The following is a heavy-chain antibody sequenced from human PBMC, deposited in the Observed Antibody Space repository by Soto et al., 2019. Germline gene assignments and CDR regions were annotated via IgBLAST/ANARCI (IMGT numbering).Heavy chain of an antibody. CDR3: ARQFYFGSRRYYNRPFDF. CDR2: IYYSGNS. V-gene: IGHV4-39*01. J-gene: IGHJ4*02. D-gene: IGHD3-10*01. CDR1: GGSISSSSYY. Sequence: SETLSLTWTVSGGSISSSSYYWGWIRQSPGKGLEWIGSIYYSGNSYYNLSLKCRVTISVDTAKNQFSLKLSSVTAADTAVYYCARQFYFGSRRYYNRPFDFCGQGTLFSVSS.